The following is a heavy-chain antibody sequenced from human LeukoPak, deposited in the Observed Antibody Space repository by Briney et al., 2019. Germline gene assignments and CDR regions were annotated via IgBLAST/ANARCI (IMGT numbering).Heavy chain of an antibody. CDR1: GGTFSNYA. V-gene: IGHV1-69*05. Sequence: ASVKVSCKASGGTFSNYAISWVRQAPGQGLEWMGGIIPIFGTANYAQKFQGRVTITTDESTSTAYMELSSLRSEDTAVYYCARDGDYYGSGSYYNLDYWGQGTLVTVSS. CDR2: IIPIFGTA. D-gene: IGHD3-10*01. CDR3: ARDGDYYGSGSYYNLDY. J-gene: IGHJ4*02.